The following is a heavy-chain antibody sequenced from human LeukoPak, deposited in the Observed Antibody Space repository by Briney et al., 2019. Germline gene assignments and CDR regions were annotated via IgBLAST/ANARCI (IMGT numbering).Heavy chain of an antibody. V-gene: IGHV3-23*01. CDR3: ARDTSFNYGAHAMDV. D-gene: IGHD4/OR15-4a*01. CDR1: GFTFDSYA. J-gene: IGHJ6*02. Sequence: GGSLRLSCAASGFTFDSYAMNWVRQAPGKGLEWVLGISGSGVNTYYADSVKGRFTISRDNSKNTLYLQLNSLRGEDTAIYYCARDTSFNYGAHAMDVWGQGTTVTVSS. CDR2: ISGSGVNT.